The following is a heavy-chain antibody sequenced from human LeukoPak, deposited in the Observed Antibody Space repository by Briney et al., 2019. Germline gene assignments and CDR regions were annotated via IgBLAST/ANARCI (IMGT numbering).Heavy chain of an antibody. V-gene: IGHV1-8*01. CDR3: AGGLATTTWTIAMTGLDH. CDR2: MNPINGNT. CDR1: GYTFTSYE. Sequence: ASVKLSCKSSGYTFTSYEINWVRQAPGQGLEWLGWMNPINGNTGYAQKFQGRVTMTRDTSISTAYMELSSLSSEDTAVYYCAGGLATTTWTIAMTGLDHWGPGTLVTVSS. D-gene: IGHD3-9*01. J-gene: IGHJ4*02.